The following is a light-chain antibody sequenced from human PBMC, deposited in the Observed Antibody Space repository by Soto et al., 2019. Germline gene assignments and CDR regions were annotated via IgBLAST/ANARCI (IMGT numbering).Light chain of an antibody. Sequence: QSALTQPASVSGFPGQPITTSSTGTGSDVGGFNYVSWNQHHPGKAPKLMIYEVSNRPSGVSNRFSGSKSGNTASLTISGLQAEDEADYYCSSYTSSSTVVFGGGTKLTVL. CDR1: GSDVGGFNY. J-gene: IGLJ2*01. CDR2: EVS. CDR3: SSYTSSSTVV. V-gene: IGLV2-14*01.